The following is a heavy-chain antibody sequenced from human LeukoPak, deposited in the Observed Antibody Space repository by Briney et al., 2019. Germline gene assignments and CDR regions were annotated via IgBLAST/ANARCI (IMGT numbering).Heavy chain of an antibody. V-gene: IGHV1-2*02. CDR3: AREDYYGSGSRYIDY. CDR2: INPNSGVT. J-gene: IGHJ4*02. D-gene: IGHD3-10*01. CDR1: GYTFTDYY. Sequence: ASVKVSCKASGYTFTDYYIHWVRQAPGQGLEWMGWINPNSGVTNYAQKLQGRVTMTTDTSTSTAYMELRSLRSDDTAVYYCAREDYYGSGSRYIDYWGQGTLVTVSS.